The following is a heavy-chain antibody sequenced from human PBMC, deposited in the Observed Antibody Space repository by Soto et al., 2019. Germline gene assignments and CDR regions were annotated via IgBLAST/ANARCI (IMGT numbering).Heavy chain of an antibody. CDR2: IYYSGST. J-gene: IGHJ4*02. CDR1: GGSISSYY. V-gene: IGHV4-59*01. CDR3: ARGSMVRGVDFDY. D-gene: IGHD3-10*01. Sequence: PSETLSLTCTVSGGSISSYYWSWLRQPPGKGLEWIGYIYYSGSTNYNPSLKSRVTISVDTSKNQFSLKLSSVTAADTAVYYCARGSMVRGVDFDYWGQGTLVTVSS.